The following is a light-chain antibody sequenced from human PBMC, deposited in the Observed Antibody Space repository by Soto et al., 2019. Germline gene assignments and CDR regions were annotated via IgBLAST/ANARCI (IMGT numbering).Light chain of an antibody. CDR3: PQRSNWPPT. J-gene: IGKJ1*01. CDR1: QSVSSY. V-gene: IGKV3-11*01. Sequence: EIVLTQSPATLSLSPGERATLSCRASQSVSSYLAWYQQKPGQAPRLLIYDASNRATGIPARFSGSGSGTDFTLTISSLEPEDFAVYYCPQRSNWPPTFGQGTKV. CDR2: DAS.